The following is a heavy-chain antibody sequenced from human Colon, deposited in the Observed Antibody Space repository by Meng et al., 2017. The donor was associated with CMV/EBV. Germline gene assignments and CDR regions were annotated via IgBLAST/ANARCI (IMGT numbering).Heavy chain of an antibody. Sequence: GESLKISCAASGFTFSMYAMGWVRQAPGKGLEWVSGISVSGDSKYYVDSVEGRFTIARDNSRDTVYLQMNSLRVEDTAVYYCARVLPNYDFWSGYPDYWGQGIQVTVSS. CDR2: ISVSGDSK. CDR3: ARVLPNYDFWSGYPDY. J-gene: IGHJ4*02. CDR1: GFTFSMYA. D-gene: IGHD3-3*01. V-gene: IGHV3-23*01.